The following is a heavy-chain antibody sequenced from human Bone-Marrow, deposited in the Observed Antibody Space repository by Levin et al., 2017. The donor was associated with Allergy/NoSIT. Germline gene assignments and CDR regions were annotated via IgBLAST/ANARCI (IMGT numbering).Heavy chain of an antibody. CDR2: ISYDGSNK. V-gene: IGHV3-30*18. CDR1: GFTFSSCG. D-gene: IGHD5-12*01. CDR3: AKDDGNDSNFDY. Sequence: GESLKISCAASGFTFSSCGMHWVRQAPGKGLEWVAVISYDGSNKYYADSVKGRFTISRDNSKNTLYLQMNSLRAEDTAVYYCAKDDGNDSNFDYWGQGTLVTVSS. J-gene: IGHJ4*02.